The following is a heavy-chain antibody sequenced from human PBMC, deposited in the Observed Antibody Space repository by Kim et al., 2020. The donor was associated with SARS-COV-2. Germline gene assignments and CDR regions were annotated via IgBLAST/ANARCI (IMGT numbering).Heavy chain of an antibody. CDR1: GGSFSGYY. CDR2: INHSGST. D-gene: IGHD2-15*01. Sequence: SETLSLTCAVYGGSFSGYYWSWIRQPPGKGLEWIGEINHSGSTNYNPSLKSRVTISVDTSKNQFSLKLSSVTAADTAVYYCARGRIADYWGQGTLVTVSS. CDR3: ARGRIADY. V-gene: IGHV4-34*01. J-gene: IGHJ4*02.